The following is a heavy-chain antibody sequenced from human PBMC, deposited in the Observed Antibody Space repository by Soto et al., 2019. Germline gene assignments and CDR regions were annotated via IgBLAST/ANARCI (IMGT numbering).Heavy chain of an antibody. J-gene: IGHJ4*02. D-gene: IGHD6-19*01. CDR3: ARDPQVAGAPFDY. V-gene: IGHV3-30-3*01. CDR2: ISYDGSNK. CDR1: GFTFSSYA. Sequence: QVQLVESGGGVVQPGRSLRLSCAASGFTFSSYAMHWVRQAPGKGLEWVAVISYDGSNKYYADSVKGRFTISRDNSKNTLYLQMNSLRAEDTAVYYCARDPQVAGAPFDYWGQGTLVTVSS.